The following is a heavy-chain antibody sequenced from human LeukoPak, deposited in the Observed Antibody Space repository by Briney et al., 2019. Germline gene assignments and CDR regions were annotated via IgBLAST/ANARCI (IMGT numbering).Heavy chain of an antibody. Sequence: SVKVSCKASGGTFSSYAISWVRQAPGQGLEWMGGIIPIFGTANYAQKFQGRVTITADESTSTAYMELSSLRSEDTAVYYCASSSHARATSVGERPDAFDIWGQGTMVTVSS. V-gene: IGHV1-69*01. CDR3: ASSSHARATSVGERPDAFDI. J-gene: IGHJ3*02. CDR2: IIPIFGTA. CDR1: GGTFSSYA. D-gene: IGHD3-16*01.